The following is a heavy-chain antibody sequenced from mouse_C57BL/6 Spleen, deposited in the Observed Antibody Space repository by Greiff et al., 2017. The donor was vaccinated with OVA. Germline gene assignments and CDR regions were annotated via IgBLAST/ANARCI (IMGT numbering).Heavy chain of an antibody. V-gene: IGHV1-55*01. D-gene: IGHD1-1*01. CDR3: ARKSDYGTKAWFAY. Sequence: QVQLQQPGAELVKPGASVKMSCKASGYTFTSYWITWVKQRPGQGLEWIGDISPGSGSTNYNEKFKRKATLTVDTSSSTAYMQLSSLTSEDSAVYYCARKSDYGTKAWFAYWGQGTLVTVSA. CDR1: GYTFTSYW. J-gene: IGHJ3*01. CDR2: ISPGSGST.